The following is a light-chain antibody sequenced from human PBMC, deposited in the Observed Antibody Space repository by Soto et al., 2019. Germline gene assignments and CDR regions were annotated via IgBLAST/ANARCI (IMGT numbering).Light chain of an antibody. CDR2: EFT. CDR1: SGDVGGYNL. Sequence: QSALTQPASVSGSPGQSITIPCTGPSGDVGGYNLVSWYQQHPGKAPKLMIYEFTERPSGVSNRFSGSKSGNTASLTISGLQRDDEADYYGCLYAGNSEGFGTGTKLTVL. J-gene: IGLJ1*01. V-gene: IGLV2-23*02. CDR3: CLYAGNSEG.